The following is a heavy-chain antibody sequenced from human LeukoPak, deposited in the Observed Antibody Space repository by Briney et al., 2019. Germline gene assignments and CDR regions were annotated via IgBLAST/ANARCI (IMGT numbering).Heavy chain of an antibody. J-gene: IGHJ4*02. V-gene: IGHV3-23*01. CDR3: AKGSRAPYSWRLFDY. D-gene: IGHD1-20*01. CDR1: GFTFSSYA. CDR2: ISGSGGST. Sequence: PGGSLRLSCAASGFTFSSYAMSWVRQAPGKGLEWVSAISGSGGSTYYADSVKGRFTISRDNSKNTLYLQMNSLRAEDTAVYYCAKGSRAPYSWRLFDYWGQGTLVTVSS.